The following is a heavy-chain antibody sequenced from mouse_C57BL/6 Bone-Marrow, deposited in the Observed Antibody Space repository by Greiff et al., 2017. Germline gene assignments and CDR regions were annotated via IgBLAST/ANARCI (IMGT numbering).Heavy chain of an antibody. CDR3: AREEVYYGSSYDWYFDV. Sequence: QVQLKQSGPELVKPGASVKISCKASGYAFSSSWMNWVKQRPGTGLEWIGRIYPGDGDTNYNGKFKGKATLTADKSSSTAYMQLSSLTSEDSAVYFCAREEVYYGSSYDWYFDVWGTGTTVTVSS. V-gene: IGHV1-82*01. CDR2: IYPGDGDT. J-gene: IGHJ1*03. D-gene: IGHD1-1*01. CDR1: GYAFSSSW.